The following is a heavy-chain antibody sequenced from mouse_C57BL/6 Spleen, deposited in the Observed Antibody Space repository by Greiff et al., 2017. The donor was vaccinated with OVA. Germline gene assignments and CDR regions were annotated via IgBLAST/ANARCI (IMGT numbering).Heavy chain of an antibody. V-gene: IGHV5-6*01. CDR3: ASITTGAY. CDR1: GFTFSSYG. D-gene: IGHD1-2*01. CDR2: ISSGGSYT. J-gene: IGHJ3*01. Sequence: EVQVVESGGDLVKPGGSLKLSCAASGFTFSSYGMSWVRQTPDKRLEWVATISSGGSYTYYPDSVKGRFTISRDNAKNTLYLQMSSLKSEDTAMYYCASITTGAYWGQGTLVTVSA.